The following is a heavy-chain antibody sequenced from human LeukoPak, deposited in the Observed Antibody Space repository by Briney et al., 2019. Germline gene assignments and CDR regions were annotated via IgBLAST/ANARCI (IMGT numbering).Heavy chain of an antibody. V-gene: IGHV1-18*01. D-gene: IGHD6-13*01. Sequence: ASVKVSCKASGYTFTSYGITWVRQAPGQGLEWMGWISTYNGNTDYAQRLQGRVTMTTDTSTSTAYMELRSLRSDDTAVYYCARTLYIAAAPGGFDYWGQGTLDAVSS. CDR1: GYTFTSYG. CDR2: ISTYNGNT. J-gene: IGHJ4*02. CDR3: ARTLYIAAAPGGFDY.